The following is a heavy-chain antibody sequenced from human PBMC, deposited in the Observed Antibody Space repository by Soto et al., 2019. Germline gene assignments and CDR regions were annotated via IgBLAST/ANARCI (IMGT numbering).Heavy chain of an antibody. D-gene: IGHD6-13*01. CDR1: GGYISSSNW. CDR2: IYHSGST. Sequence: SATLSSTSAYSGGYISSSNWWSGVRHPPWTGLEWIGEIYHSGSTYYNPSLKSRVTISVDTSKNQFSLKLSSVTAADTAVYYCARDSFSAAGRGYYYYGMDVWGQGITVTGSS. J-gene: IGHJ6*02. CDR3: ARDSFSAAGRGYYYYGMDV. V-gene: IGHV4-4*02.